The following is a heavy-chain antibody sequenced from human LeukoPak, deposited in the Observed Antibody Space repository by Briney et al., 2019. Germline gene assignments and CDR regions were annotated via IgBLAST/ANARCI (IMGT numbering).Heavy chain of an antibody. CDR1: GGAFSSYA. V-gene: IGHV1-69*01. D-gene: IGHD3-10*01. CDR3: ARDRHYYGSGNPSGMDV. J-gene: IGHJ6*02. CDR2: IIPIFGTA. Sequence: ASVKVSCKASGGAFSSYAISWVRQAPGQGLEWMGGIIPIFGTANYAQKFQGRVTITADESTSTAYMELSSLRSEDTAVYYCARDRHYYGSGNPSGMDVWGQGTTVTVSS.